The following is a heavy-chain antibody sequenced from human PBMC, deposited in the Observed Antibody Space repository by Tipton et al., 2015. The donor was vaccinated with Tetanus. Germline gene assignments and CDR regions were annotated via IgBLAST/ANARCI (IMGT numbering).Heavy chain of an antibody. V-gene: IGHV1-69*06. Sequence: QAQLVQSGAEVKKPGSSVKVSCKASGGTFTFTKYALSWVRQAPGQGLEWVGGIIPIFGTTTSARKFQDRVTMTSDTATNTDYLELRSLRSEDTALYYCARGRGGAPWYPLDNWGQGTLVTVSS. CDR1: GGTFTFTKYA. CDR3: ARGRGGAPWYPLDN. D-gene: IGHD2-21*01. J-gene: IGHJ4*02. CDR2: IIPIFGTT.